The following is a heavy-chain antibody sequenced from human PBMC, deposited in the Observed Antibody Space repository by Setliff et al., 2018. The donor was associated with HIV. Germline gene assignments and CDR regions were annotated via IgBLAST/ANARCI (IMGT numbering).Heavy chain of an antibody. V-gene: IGHV4-39*07. CDR3: ARDPNTGWYYLDF. Sequence: PGGSLRLSCIASGFSLSTYSMNWVRQAPGKGLEWIGSVYHTGSTYYNPSLKSRVTMSADTSKNQFSLRLNSVTAADTAVYYCARDPNTGWYYLDFWGPGALVTVSS. CDR1: GFSLSTYS. D-gene: IGHD6-19*01. CDR2: VYHTGST. J-gene: IGHJ4*02.